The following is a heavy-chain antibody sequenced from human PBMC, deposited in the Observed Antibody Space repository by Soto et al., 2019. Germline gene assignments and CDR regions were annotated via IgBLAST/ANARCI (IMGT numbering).Heavy chain of an antibody. CDR1: GYTITSYY. CDR3: ARGYCSSGKCYRIYYYDMDV. D-gene: IGHD2-2*01. J-gene: IGHJ6*02. V-gene: IGHV1-46*01. Sequence: ASVKVSCKASGYTITSYYMHWVRQAPGQGLEWMGIINPSSSATRYSQKFQGRVTMTRDVSTSTVYMEMSGLRSEDTAVYYCARGYCSSGKCYRIYYYDMDVWGQGTTVTVS. CDR2: INPSSSAT.